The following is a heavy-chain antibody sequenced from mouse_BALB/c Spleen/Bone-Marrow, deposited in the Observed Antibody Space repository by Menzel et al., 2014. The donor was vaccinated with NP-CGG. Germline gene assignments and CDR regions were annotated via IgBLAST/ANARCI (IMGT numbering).Heavy chain of an antibody. D-gene: IGHD2-12*01. CDR3: ARNKDDAMDY. V-gene: IGHV2-4*02. J-gene: IGHJ4*01. Sequence: VQLVESGPGLVQPSQSLSITCTVSGFSLXSYGVHWVRQPPGKGLEWLGVIWSGESTDYNAAFISGLSISKDNSKSXVVVKMNSLQADDTAIYYCARNKDDAMDYWGQGTSVTVSS. CDR2: IWSGEST. CDR1: GFSLXSYG.